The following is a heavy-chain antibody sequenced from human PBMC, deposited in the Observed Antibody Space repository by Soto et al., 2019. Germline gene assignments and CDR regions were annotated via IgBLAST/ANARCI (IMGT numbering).Heavy chain of an antibody. V-gene: IGHV1-69*12. CDR1: GGTFSNYA. CDR2: MMPIFGRA. J-gene: IGHJ6*02. Sequence: QVQLVQSGAEVKKPGSSVKVSCKASGGTFSNYAFSWVRQAPGLGLEWLGGMMPIFGRADYAQKFRGRVTKTADESTSTAHMELSSLRSEDTAVYYCASWWKEAGIGGNYYYGMDVWGQGTTVTVSS. D-gene: IGHD6-19*01. CDR3: ASWWKEAGIGGNYYYGMDV.